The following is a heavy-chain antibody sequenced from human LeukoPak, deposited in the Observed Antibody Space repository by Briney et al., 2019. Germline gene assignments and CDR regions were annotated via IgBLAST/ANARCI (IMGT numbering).Heavy chain of an antibody. CDR1: GGSISTYY. J-gene: IGHJ4*02. V-gene: IGHV4-4*09. D-gene: IGHD6-6*01. Sequence: PSETLSLTCTVSGGSISTYYWSWIRRPPGKGLEWIAYIHTSGPTNYNPSLKSRITISVDTSKNQFSLKLSSVTAADTAVYYCARHDAGIAARPFDNWGQGTLVTVSS. CDR2: IHTSGPT. CDR3: ARHDAGIAARPFDN.